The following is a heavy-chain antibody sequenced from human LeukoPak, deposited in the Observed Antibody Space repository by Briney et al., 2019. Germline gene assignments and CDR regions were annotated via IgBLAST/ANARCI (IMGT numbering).Heavy chain of an antibody. V-gene: IGHV1-2*02. CDR2: INPNSSGT. D-gene: IGHD6-13*01. Sequence: GASVKVSCKASGYTFTGYYMHWVRQAPGQGLEWMGWINPNSSGTNYAQKFQGRITMTRDTSISTAYMELSRLRSDDTAVYYCAVFSSSWSPGFYWGQGTLVTVSS. CDR3: AVFSSSWSPGFY. CDR1: GYTFTGYY. J-gene: IGHJ4*02.